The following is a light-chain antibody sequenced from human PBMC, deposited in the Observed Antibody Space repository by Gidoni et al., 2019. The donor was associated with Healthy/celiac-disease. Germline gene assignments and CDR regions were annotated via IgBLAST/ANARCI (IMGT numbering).Light chain of an antibody. CDR3: QQYYSTPPA. CDR1: QNVLYSSNNKNY. CDR2: WAS. J-gene: IGKJ1*01. Sequence: DIVMTQSPDSLAVSLGERATINCKSSQNVLYSSNNKNYLAWYQQKPGQPPKLLIYWASTRESGVPDRFSGSGSGTDFTLTISSLQAEDVAVYYCQQYYSTPPAFGQXTKVEIK. V-gene: IGKV4-1*01.